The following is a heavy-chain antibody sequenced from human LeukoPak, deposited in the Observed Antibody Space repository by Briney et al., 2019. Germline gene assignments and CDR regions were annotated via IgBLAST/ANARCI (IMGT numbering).Heavy chain of an antibody. J-gene: IGHJ4*02. Sequence: AGGSLRLSCAASGFTVSSNYMSWVRQAPGKGLEWVSVIYSGGSTYYADSVKGRFTISRDSSKNTMYLQMNSLRAEDTAVYYCAREHTTVTSLLDYWGQGTLVTVSS. CDR1: GFTVSSNY. V-gene: IGHV3-53*01. CDR2: IYSGGST. CDR3: AREHTTVTSLLDY. D-gene: IGHD4-17*01.